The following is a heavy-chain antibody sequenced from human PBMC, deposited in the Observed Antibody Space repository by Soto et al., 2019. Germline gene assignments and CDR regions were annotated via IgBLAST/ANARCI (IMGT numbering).Heavy chain of an antibody. CDR1: GGSFSGYY. CDR2: INHSGST. Sequence: SETLSLTCAVYGGSFSGYYWSWIRQPPGKGLEWIGEINHSGSTNYNPSLKSRVTISVDTSKNQFSLKLSSVTAADTAVYYCARGYGDYWGYYYYAMDVWGQGTTVTVSS. CDR3: ARGYGDYWGYYYYAMDV. V-gene: IGHV4-34*01. D-gene: IGHD4-17*01. J-gene: IGHJ6*02.